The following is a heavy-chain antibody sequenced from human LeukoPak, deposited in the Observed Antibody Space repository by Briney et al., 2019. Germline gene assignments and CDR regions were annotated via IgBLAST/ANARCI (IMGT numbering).Heavy chain of an antibody. CDR1: GFTFSHHG. V-gene: IGHV3-23*01. CDR3: AKGDIVVVVGFDY. J-gene: IGHJ4*02. D-gene: IGHD2-15*01. CDR2: VGPSGART. Sequence: PGGSLRLSCAASGFTFSHHGMNWVRQAPGKGLEWVSGVGPSGARTYYADSVKGRFTVSRDNSKNMVFLQMNSLRAEDTAVYYCAKGDIVVVVGFDYWGQGTLVTVSS.